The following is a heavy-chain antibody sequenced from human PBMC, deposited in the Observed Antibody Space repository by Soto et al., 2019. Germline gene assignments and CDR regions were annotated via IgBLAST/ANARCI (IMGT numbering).Heavy chain of an antibody. V-gene: IGHV3-48*01. D-gene: IGHD6-25*01. CDR1: GFTVSSNY. Sequence: GGSLRLSCAASGFTVSSNYMNWVRQAPGKGLEWVSYISSSSTTMYYADSVKGRFTISRDNAKNSLYLQMNSLRAEDTAVYYCARDYSSVWYFDYWGQGTLVTVSS. J-gene: IGHJ4*02. CDR3: ARDYSSVWYFDY. CDR2: ISSSSTTM.